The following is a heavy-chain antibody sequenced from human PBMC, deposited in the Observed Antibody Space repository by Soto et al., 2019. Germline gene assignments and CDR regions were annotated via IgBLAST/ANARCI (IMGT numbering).Heavy chain of an antibody. CDR3: AREGYSNYDLYHLYMNS. V-gene: IGHV3-74*01. D-gene: IGHD4-4*01. Sequence: PGGSLRLSCAASGFSFSNYRMHWVRQAPGKGLVWVARIKSDGSITGYADSVKGRFTISRDNAKNTLFLQMDSLRVEDTAVYYCAREGYSNYDLYHLYMNSWGKGTTVPVSS. CDR1: GFSFSNYR. J-gene: IGHJ6*03. CDR2: IKSDGSIT.